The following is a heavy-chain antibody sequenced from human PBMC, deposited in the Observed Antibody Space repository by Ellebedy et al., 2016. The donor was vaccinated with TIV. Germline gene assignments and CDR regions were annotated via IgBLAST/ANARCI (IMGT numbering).Heavy chain of an antibody. V-gene: IGHV3-23*01. Sequence: GESLKISCAASGFTFSSYAMNWVRQAPGMGLEWVSPFSGSGGCTYYADSVQGRFTISRDNAKHTLYLQMNSLRADDTAIYYCARSITSPAQDIWGQGTMVAVSS. CDR2: FSGSGGCT. J-gene: IGHJ3*02. D-gene: IGHD3-3*02. CDR1: GFTFSSYA. CDR3: ARSITSPAQDI.